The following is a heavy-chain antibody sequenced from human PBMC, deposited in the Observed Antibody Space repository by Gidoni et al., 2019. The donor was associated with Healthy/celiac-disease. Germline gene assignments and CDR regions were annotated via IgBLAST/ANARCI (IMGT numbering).Heavy chain of an antibody. CDR3: ARQDSSGWYNWFDP. CDR2: TYYSGST. J-gene: IGHJ5*02. V-gene: IGHV4-39*01. Sequence: QLQLQESGPGLVKPSENLSLTCTVSGGSISSSSYYWGWIRPPPGKGLEWIGSTYYSGSTYYNPASKSRVTISVDTAKKQFSMKLSSVTAAETAVYYCARQDSSGWYNWFDPWGQGTLVTVSS. CDR1: GGSISSSSYY. D-gene: IGHD3-22*01.